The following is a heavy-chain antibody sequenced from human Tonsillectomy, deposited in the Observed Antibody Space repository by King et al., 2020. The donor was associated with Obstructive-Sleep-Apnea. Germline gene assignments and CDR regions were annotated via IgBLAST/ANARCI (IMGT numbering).Heavy chain of an antibody. CDR2: IYYSGST. D-gene: IGHD3-22*01. Sequence: QLQESCPRLVKPSETLSLIFTVSGGSISSYYWSWIRQPPGKGLEWIGYIYYSGSTNYNPPLKSRCTISVDTSKNPFSLKLSSVTAADTAVYYCARGRDLYYDSSGIDYWGQGTLVTVSS. J-gene: IGHJ4*02. V-gene: IGHV4-59*01. CDR3: ARGRDLYYDSSGIDY. CDR1: GGSISSYY.